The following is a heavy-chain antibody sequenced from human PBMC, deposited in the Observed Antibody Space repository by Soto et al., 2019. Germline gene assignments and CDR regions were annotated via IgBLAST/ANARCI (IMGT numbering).Heavy chain of an antibody. Sequence: QVQLVQSGAEVKKPGASVKVSCKASGYTFTSYGISWVRQAPGQGLEWMGWISAYNGNTNYAQKLQGRVTMTTDTSTSTXCMXLXSLRSDDTAVYYCARTPITIFGVVITTPWGYYGMDVWGQGTTVTVSS. D-gene: IGHD3-3*01. CDR3: ARTPITIFGVVITTPWGYYGMDV. J-gene: IGHJ6*02. V-gene: IGHV1-18*01. CDR1: GYTFTSYG. CDR2: ISAYNGNT.